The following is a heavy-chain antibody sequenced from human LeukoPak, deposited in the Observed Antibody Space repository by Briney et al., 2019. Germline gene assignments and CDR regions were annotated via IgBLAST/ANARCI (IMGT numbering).Heavy chain of an antibody. J-gene: IGHJ4*02. CDR1: GGSISSYY. CDR2: VYYSGTT. CDR3: ARVRYYYGSGSYRSFDY. V-gene: IGHV4-59*12. D-gene: IGHD3-10*01. Sequence: SETLSLTCTVSGGSISSYYWSWIRQPPGKGLEWIAYVYYSGTTNYNPSLKSRVTISIDTSRNQFSLRLSSVTAADTAVYYCARVRYYYGSGSYRSFDYWGQGTLVTVSS.